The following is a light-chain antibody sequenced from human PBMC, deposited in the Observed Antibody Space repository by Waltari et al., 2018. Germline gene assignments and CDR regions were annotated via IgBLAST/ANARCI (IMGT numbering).Light chain of an antibody. Sequence: DIQMTPSPSSLSASVGDRVTITCQASQDINKFLNWYQQKPGKAPKLLISDASKLQTGAPSRFTGSGSGTHFTFTISSLHPEDVATYYCQQYDDPLTFGGGTKVEIE. CDR3: QQYDDPLT. CDR2: DAS. CDR1: QDINKF. V-gene: IGKV1-33*01. J-gene: IGKJ4*01.